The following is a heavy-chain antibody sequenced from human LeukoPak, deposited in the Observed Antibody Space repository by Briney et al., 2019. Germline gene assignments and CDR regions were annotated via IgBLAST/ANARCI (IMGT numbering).Heavy chain of an antibody. D-gene: IGHD6-13*01. V-gene: IGHV1-2*06. Sequence: ASVKVSCKASGYTFTGYYMHWVRQAPGQGLEWMGRINPNSGGTNYAQKFQGRVTMTRDTSISTAYMELSRLRSDDTAVYYCASVCSSSGSGDYWGQGTMVTVSS. CDR3: ASVCSSSGSGDY. J-gene: IGHJ4*02. CDR1: GYTFTGYY. CDR2: INPNSGGT.